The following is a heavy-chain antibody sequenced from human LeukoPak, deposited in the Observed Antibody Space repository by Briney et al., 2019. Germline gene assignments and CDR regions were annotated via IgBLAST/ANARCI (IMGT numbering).Heavy chain of an antibody. V-gene: IGHV4-59*01. J-gene: IGHJ4*02. CDR1: TDSRNTYY. D-gene: IGHD2-15*01. Sequence: TSETLSLTCSVSTDSRNTYYWSWIRQSPGKGLEWIGHIYHSGSTDYNPPLQSRVTISIDMSKKQFSLKLTSVTVADTAMYYCVRLRWELLAPYFDHWGQGSLVIVSS. CDR3: VRLRWELLAPYFDH. CDR2: IYHSGST.